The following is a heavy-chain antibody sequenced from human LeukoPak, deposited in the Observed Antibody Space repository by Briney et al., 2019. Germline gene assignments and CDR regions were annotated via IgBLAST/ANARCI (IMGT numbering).Heavy chain of an antibody. Sequence: GGSLRLSCAASGFIFSNDAMHWVRQAPGKGLEWVAFIWFEGSNKHYADSVKGRFTISRDNSEDTLYLQMNSLRAEDTAVYYCVRDPSGSGFAFDSWGQGALVTVSS. V-gene: IGHV3-33*01. CDR2: IWFEGSNK. D-gene: IGHD1-1*01. J-gene: IGHJ4*02. CDR3: VRDPSGSGFAFDS. CDR1: GFIFSNDA.